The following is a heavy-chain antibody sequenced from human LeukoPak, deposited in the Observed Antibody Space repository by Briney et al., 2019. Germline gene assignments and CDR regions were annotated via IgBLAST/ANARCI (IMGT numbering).Heavy chain of an antibody. CDR1: GFTFSGYS. J-gene: IGHJ4*02. CDR3: ASSGSYRFDY. D-gene: IGHD1-26*01. Sequence: GGSLRLSCAASGFTFSGYSMNWVRQAPGKGLEWVSHITASGTAMFYADSVKGRFTISRDNAKNSLYLQMNSLRDEDTAMYYCASSGSYRFDYWGQGTLVTVSS. CDR2: ITASGTAM. V-gene: IGHV3-48*02.